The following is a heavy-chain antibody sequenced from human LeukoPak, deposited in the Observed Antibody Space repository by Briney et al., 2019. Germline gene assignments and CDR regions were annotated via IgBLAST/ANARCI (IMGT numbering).Heavy chain of an antibody. CDR3: ARHDRSGWFDY. Sequence: GESPRISSSGAGYSFTSYYISWWRQLPGEGGEWRVRINPNNSHTNHNPSFQSHVTISADKSTNTSYLQRSGLHGSDSAMYYCARHDRSGWFDYWGKGTLVPV. CDR1: GYSFTSYY. V-gene: IGHV5-10-1*02. CDR2: INPNNSHT. D-gene: IGHD3-22*01. J-gene: IGHJ4*02.